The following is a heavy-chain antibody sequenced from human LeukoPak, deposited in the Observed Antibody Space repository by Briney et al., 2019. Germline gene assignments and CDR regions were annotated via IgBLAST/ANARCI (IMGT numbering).Heavy chain of an antibody. J-gene: IGHJ6*03. V-gene: IGHV3-21*01. CDR2: ISSSSSYI. Sequence: GGSLRLSCAASGFTFSSYSMSWVRQAPGKGLEWVSSISSSSSYIYYADSVKGRFTISRDNAKNSLYLQMNSLRAEDTAVYYCARDTGSSSSFPYYMDVWGKGTTATVSS. CDR1: GFTFSSYS. CDR3: ARDTGSSSSFPYYMDV. D-gene: IGHD6-6*01.